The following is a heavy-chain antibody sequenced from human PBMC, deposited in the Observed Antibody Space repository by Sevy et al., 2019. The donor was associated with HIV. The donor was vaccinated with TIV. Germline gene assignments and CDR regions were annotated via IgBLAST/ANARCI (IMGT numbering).Heavy chain of an antibody. J-gene: IGHJ4*02. CDR1: GFTFSSYG. D-gene: IGHD2-8*01. CDR3: ARDGEYCTNGVCSWGLFDY. V-gene: IGHV3-33*01. CDR2: IWYDESNK. Sequence: GGSLRLSCAVSGFTFSSYGMHWVRQAPGKGLEWVAGIWYDESNKYYADSVKGRFTISRDNSKNTLYLQMNSLRAEDTAGYYCARDGEYCTNGVCSWGLFDYWGQGTLVTVSS.